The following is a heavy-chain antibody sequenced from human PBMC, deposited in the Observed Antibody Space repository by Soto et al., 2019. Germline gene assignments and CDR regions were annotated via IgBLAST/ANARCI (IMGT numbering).Heavy chain of an antibody. J-gene: IGHJ6*02. Sequence: PGGSLRLSCAASGFTFSSYAMHWVRQAPGKGLEWVAVISYDGSNKYYADSVKGRFTISRDNSKNTLYLQMNSLRAEDTAVYYCASFPCSGGSCSFLSAARRYGMDVWGQGTTVTVSS. V-gene: IGHV3-30-3*01. D-gene: IGHD2-15*01. CDR3: ASFPCSGGSCSFLSAARRYGMDV. CDR2: ISYDGSNK. CDR1: GFTFSSYA.